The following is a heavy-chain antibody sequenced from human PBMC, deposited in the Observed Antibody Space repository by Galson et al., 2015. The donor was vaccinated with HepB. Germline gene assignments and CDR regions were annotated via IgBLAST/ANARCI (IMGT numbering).Heavy chain of an antibody. CDR3: ARVVLGYCSSTSCYTDAFDI. J-gene: IGHJ3*02. D-gene: IGHD2-2*02. Sequence: VKVSCKASGGTFSSYAISWVRQAPGQGLEWMGGIIPIFGTANYAQKFQGKVTITADESTSTAYMELSSLRSEDTAVYYCARVVLGYCSSTSCYTDAFDIWGQGTMVTVSS. CDR2: IIPIFGTA. CDR1: GGTFSSYA. V-gene: IGHV1-69*13.